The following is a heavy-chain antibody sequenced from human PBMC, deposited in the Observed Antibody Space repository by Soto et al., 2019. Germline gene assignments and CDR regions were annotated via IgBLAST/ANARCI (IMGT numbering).Heavy chain of an antibody. CDR3: ARVRFLEWLLFLGWFDP. D-gene: IGHD3-3*01. J-gene: IGHJ5*02. V-gene: IGHV4-39*01. Sequence: QLQLQESGPGLVKPSETLSLTCTVSGGSISSSSYYWGWIRQPPGKGLGWIGSIYYSGSTYYNPSLKSRVTISVDTSKNQFSLKLSSVTAADTAVYYCARVRFLEWLLFLGWFDPWGQGTLVTVSS. CDR1: GGSISSSSYY. CDR2: IYYSGST.